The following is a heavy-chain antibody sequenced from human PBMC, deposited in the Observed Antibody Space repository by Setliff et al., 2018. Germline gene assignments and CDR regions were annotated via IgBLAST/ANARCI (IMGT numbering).Heavy chain of an antibody. Sequence: SETLSLTCTVSGDSISSGNYFWSWIRQHPAKGLEWIGYIYSSGGSYYNPSLKSRVTISIDRSKNQFFLEVTNMDPVDTATYYCAHRRWSSSSFNWFDPWGQGTLVTVSS. D-gene: IGHD6-6*01. CDR3: AHRRWSSSSFNWFDP. V-gene: IGHV4-31*03. CDR2: IYSSGGS. CDR1: GDSISSGNYF. J-gene: IGHJ5*02.